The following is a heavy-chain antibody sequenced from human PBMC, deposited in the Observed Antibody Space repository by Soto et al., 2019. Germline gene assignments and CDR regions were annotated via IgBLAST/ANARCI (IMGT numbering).Heavy chain of an antibody. D-gene: IGHD2-15*01. J-gene: IGHJ3*02. CDR1: GGSITSYY. CDR2: IFHGLGP. V-gene: IGHV4-59*01. CDR3: ARDRHWYGSGGPFYPAGSFDI. Sequence: QAHLEQSGPGLVKPSETLSLTCTFSGGSITSYYWSWIRQPPGKGLAWIGYIFHGLGPNYNSSLRGRVSISVDTSRNQLSLELRSLTAADTAVYYCARDRHWYGSGGPFYPAGSFDIWGQGTMVGVST.